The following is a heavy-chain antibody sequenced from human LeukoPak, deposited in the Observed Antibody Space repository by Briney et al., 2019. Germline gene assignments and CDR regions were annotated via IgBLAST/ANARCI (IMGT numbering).Heavy chain of an antibody. D-gene: IGHD6-13*01. CDR2: IDPTDSYT. V-gene: IGHV5-10-1*01. J-gene: IGHJ4*02. CDR3: ATQRPGIAAAGHDF. CDR1: GYRFTSCW. Sequence: GEPLKISCKGSGYRFTSCWITWVRQMPGKGLEWMGRIDPTDSYTNYSPSFQGHVNISSDKPISTAYLQWSTLKASDTAMYYCATQRPGIAAAGHDFCGQGTLVTVSS.